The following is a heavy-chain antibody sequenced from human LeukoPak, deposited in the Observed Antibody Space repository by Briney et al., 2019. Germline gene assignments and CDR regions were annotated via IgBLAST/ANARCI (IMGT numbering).Heavy chain of an antibody. CDR3: ARDPFISSWYLGGAFDI. D-gene: IGHD6-13*01. J-gene: IGHJ3*02. CDR1: GFTFSSYW. Sequence: GGSLRLSCAASGFTFSSYWMSWVRQAPGKGLEWVANIKQDGSEKYYVDSVKGRFTISRDNAKNSLYLQMNSLRAEDTAVYYCARDPFISSWYLGGAFDIRGQGTMVTVSS. CDR2: IKQDGSEK. V-gene: IGHV3-7*01.